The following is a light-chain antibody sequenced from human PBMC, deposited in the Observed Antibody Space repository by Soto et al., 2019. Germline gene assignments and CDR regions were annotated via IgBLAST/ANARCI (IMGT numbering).Light chain of an antibody. CDR1: HTGSNSY. V-gene: IGKV3-20*01. J-gene: IGKJ1*01. CDR2: GVY. Sequence: VLAQSPGTLSLSPRERATLSCRASHTGSNSYLAWYQHKSGQAPRPLIYGVYTRASGIPDRFSGSGSGTDFTRTITRLEPEDSAVYFCQHYGYSKWTFGQGTKVDI. CDR3: QHYGYSKWT.